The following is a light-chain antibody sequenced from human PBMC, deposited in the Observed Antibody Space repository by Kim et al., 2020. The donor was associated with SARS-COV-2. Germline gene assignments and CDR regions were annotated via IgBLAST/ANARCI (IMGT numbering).Light chain of an antibody. CDR3: CSYAGRDVA. V-gene: IGLV2-23*01. J-gene: IGLJ2*01. Sequence: LTQPASVSGSPGQSITISCTGTSSDVGSYTFVSWYQQHPGKAPKLMIYEGIKRPSGVSNRFSGSKSGNTASLTISGLQAEDEADYYCCSYAGRDVAFGGGTQLTVL. CDR2: EGI. CDR1: SSDVGSYTF.